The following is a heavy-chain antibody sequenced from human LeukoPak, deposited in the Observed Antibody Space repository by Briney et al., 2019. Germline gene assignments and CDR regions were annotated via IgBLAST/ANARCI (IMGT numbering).Heavy chain of an antibody. D-gene: IGHD4-11*01. V-gene: IGHV4-39*01. CDR3: ATSGDYTKGGVGP. J-gene: IGHJ5*02. CDR2: ISYTGTT. CDR1: GDSISSSGYY. Sequence: SETLSLTCTVSGDSISSSGYYWGWVRQSPGKGLEWIGSISYTGTTYYNPSLKSRVTVSVDTSKNQFSLKLSSVTAADTAVYYCATSGDYTKGGVGPWGQGTLVTVSS.